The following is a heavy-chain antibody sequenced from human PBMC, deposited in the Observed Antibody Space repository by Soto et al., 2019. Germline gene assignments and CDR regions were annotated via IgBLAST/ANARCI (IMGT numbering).Heavy chain of an antibody. CDR1: GGSISSGDYY. Sequence: QVQLQESGPGLVKPSQTLSLTCTVSGGSISSGDYYWSWIRQPPGKGLEWIGYIYYSGSTYYNLSLKSRVTLSVDTSKNQFSLKLSSVTAADTAVYYCARDLTALGYYYDSWGQGTLVTVSS. D-gene: IGHD3-22*01. V-gene: IGHV4-30-4*01. CDR3: ARDLTALGYYYDS. CDR2: IYYSGST. J-gene: IGHJ4*02.